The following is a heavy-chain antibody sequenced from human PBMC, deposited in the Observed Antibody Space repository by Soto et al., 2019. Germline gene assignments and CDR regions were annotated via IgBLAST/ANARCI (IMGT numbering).Heavy chain of an antibody. Sequence: GGALRLSWAASGLTLSPSGMNWFRQLPGKGLEWVGRIKSKTDGGTTDYAAPVKGRFTISRDDSKNTLYLQMNSLKTEDTAVYYCTTAPSYYYDSSGYDPRAYWGQGTLVIGSS. J-gene: IGHJ4*02. CDR1: GLTLSPSG. CDR3: TTAPSYYYDSSGYDPRAY. CDR2: IKSKTDGGTT. D-gene: IGHD3-22*01. V-gene: IGHV3-15*07.